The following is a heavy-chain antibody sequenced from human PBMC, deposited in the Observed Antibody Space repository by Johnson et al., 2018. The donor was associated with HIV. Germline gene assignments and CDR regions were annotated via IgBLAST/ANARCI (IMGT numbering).Heavy chain of an antibody. J-gene: IGHJ3*01. CDR1: GFTFSSYA. V-gene: IGHV3-30*04. D-gene: IGHD5-12*01. CDR2: ISYDGSNT. Sequence: VQLVESGGGVVQPGRSLRLSCAASGFTFSSYAMHWVRQAPGKGLEWVAVISYDGSNTYYADSVKGRFTISRDNSKNTLYLQMNSLRAEDTAVYYCARDPAWLWGQGTMVTVSS. CDR3: ARDPAWL.